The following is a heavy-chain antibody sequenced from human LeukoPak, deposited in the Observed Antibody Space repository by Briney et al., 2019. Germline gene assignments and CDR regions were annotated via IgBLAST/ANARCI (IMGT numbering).Heavy chain of an antibody. Sequence: SETLSLTCTVSGGSISSSSYYWGWLRQPPGKGLEWIGSIYYSGSIYYNPSLKSRVTISVDTSKNQFSLKLSSVTAADTAVYYCARQNVLMVSRPNWFDPWGQGTLVTVSS. D-gene: IGHD2-8*01. CDR2: IYYSGSI. CDR1: GGSISSSSYY. J-gene: IGHJ5*02. CDR3: ARQNVLMVSRPNWFDP. V-gene: IGHV4-39*01.